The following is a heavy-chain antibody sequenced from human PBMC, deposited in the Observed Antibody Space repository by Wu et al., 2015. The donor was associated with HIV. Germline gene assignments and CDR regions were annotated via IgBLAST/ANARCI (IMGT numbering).Heavy chain of an antibody. CDR3: AGEGGPAWEMATVYYGMDV. CDR2: IIPIFGTA. Sequence: QVQLVQSGAEVKKPGSSVKVSCKASGGTFSSYAISWVRQAPGQGLEWMGRIIPIFGTANYAQKFQGRVTITADESTSTAYMELSSLRSEDTAVYYCAGEGGPAWEMATVYYGMDVWGQGTTVTVSS. J-gene: IGHJ6*02. D-gene: IGHD5-24*01. CDR1: GGTFSSYA. V-gene: IGHV1-69*13.